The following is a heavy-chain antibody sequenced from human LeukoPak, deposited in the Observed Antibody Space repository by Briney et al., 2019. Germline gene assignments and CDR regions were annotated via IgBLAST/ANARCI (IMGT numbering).Heavy chain of an antibody. J-gene: IGHJ4*02. CDR1: GDSVSSNSVA. Sequence: SQTLSLTCAISGDSVSSNSVAWNWIRQSPSRGLEWLGRTYYRSKWYNDYAVSVKRRITINPDTSKNQFSLQMNSVTPEDTAVYYCAREISSSSLHFDYWGQGTLVTVSS. D-gene: IGHD6-6*01. CDR3: AREISSSSLHFDY. V-gene: IGHV6-1*01. CDR2: TYYRSKWYN.